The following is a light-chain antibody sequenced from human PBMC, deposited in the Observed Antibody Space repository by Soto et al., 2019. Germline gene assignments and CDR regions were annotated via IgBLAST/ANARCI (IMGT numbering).Light chain of an antibody. CDR2: GAS. J-gene: IGKJ4*01. V-gene: IGKV3-20*01. CDR1: QSVSNNY. CDR3: QQSGSSPLT. Sequence: EIVLTQSPGTLSLSPGERATLSCRASQSVSNNYLAWYQQKPGQAPRLLIYGASSRATGIPARFSGSGSATDITLTISRLEPEDVAVYFCQQSGSSPLTFGGGTKVEIK.